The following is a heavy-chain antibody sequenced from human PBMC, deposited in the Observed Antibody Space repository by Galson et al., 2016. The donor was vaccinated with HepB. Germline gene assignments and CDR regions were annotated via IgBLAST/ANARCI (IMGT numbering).Heavy chain of an antibody. J-gene: IGHJ4*02. CDR2: ISYDGSNK. CDR1: GFTFSSYA. CDR3: TRDEIRGVIRFDH. V-gene: IGHV3-30*04. Sequence: SLRLSCAASGFTFSSYAMHWVRQAPGKGLEWVAIISYDGSNKYYADAVKGRFTISRDNSKNTLYLQMNSLTVEDTAVYYCTRDEIRGVIRFDHWGQGTLVAVSS. D-gene: IGHD3-10*01.